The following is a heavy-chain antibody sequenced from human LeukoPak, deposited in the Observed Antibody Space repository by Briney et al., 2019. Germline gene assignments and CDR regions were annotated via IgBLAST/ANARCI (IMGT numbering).Heavy chain of an antibody. CDR1: GFTFSSYG. J-gene: IGHJ4*02. D-gene: IGHD3-9*01. CDR3: AKGSALRYFALDY. CDR2: ISYDGSNK. V-gene: IGHV3-30*18. Sequence: GRSLRLSCAASGFTFSSYGMHWVRQAPGKGLEWVAVISYDGSNKYYADSVKGRFTISRDNSKNTLYLQTNSLRAEDTAVYYCAKGSALRYFALDYWGQGTLVTVSS.